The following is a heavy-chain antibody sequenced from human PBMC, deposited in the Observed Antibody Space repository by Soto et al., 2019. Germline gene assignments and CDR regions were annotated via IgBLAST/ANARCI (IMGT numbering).Heavy chain of an antibody. CDR3: ARHRELRSSGSYFDAFDI. V-gene: IGHV5-51*01. J-gene: IGHJ3*02. D-gene: IGHD3-10*01. CDR1: GYSFTSYW. CDR2: IYPGDSDT. Sequence: GESLKISCNGSGYSFTSYWIGWVRQMPGKGLEWMGIIYPGDSDTRYSPSFQGQVTISADKSISTAYLQWSSLKASDTAMYYCARHRELRSSGSYFDAFDIWGQGTMVTVSS.